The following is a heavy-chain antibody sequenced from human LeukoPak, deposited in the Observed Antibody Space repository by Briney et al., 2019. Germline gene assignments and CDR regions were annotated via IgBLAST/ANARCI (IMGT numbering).Heavy chain of an antibody. V-gene: IGHV4-59*01. J-gene: IGHJ4*02. CDR2: IYYSGST. CDR3: ARDLRDGSDY. Sequence: SETLSLTCTVSGGSISNYYWSWIRQPPGKGLEWIGYIYYSGSTNYNPSLESRVTISVDTSKNQFSLKLSSVTAADTAVYYCARDLRDGSDYWGQGTLVTVSS. CDR1: GGSISNYY. D-gene: IGHD3-10*01.